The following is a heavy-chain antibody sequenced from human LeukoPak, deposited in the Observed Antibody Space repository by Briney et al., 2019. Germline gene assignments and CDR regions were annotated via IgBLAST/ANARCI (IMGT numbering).Heavy chain of an antibody. CDR3: AKDGTRYCSGGSCYSTPY. CDR2: ISGSGGGT. Sequence: GGSLRLSCAASGFTFSSYAMSWVRQAPGKGLEWVSAISGSGGGTYYADSVKGRFTISRDNSKNTLYLQMNSLRAEDTAVYYCAKDGTRYCSGGSCYSTPYWGQGTLVTVSS. CDR1: GFTFSSYA. V-gene: IGHV3-23*01. J-gene: IGHJ4*02. D-gene: IGHD2-15*01.